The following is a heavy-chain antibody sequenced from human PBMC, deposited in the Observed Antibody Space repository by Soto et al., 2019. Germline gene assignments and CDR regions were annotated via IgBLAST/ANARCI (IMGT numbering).Heavy chain of an antibody. CDR2: ITGSGGTT. D-gene: IGHD1-26*01. V-gene: IGHV3-23*01. J-gene: IGHJ4*02. CDR3: AKAQKLSGRANYFDY. Sequence: EVQLLESGGGLVQPGGSLRLSCAASGFTFNNYAMSWVRQAPGKGLEWVSGITGSGGTTYYADSVKGRFTISRDNSENTLYLQMNSLRDEDTAVYYCAKAQKLSGRANYFDYWGQGTLVTFSS. CDR1: GFTFNNYA.